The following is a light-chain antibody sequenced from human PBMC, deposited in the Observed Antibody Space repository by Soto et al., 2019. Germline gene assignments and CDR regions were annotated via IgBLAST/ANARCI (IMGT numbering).Light chain of an antibody. CDR1: SSDVGGYNY. Sequence: QSVLTQPPSASGSPGQSVTISCTGTSSDVGGYNYVSWYQQHPGKAPKLMIYEVSKRPSGVPDRFSGSKSGNTASLTVSGLQAEDEADYYCSSYAGSNWWVFGPGTKVTVL. CDR3: SSYAGSNWWV. V-gene: IGLV2-8*01. CDR2: EVS. J-gene: IGLJ1*01.